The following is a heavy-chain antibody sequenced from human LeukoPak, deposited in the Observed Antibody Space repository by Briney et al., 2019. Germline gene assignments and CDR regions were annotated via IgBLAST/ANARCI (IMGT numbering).Heavy chain of an antibody. Sequence: PGGSLRLSRAASGFTFSSYAMHWVRQAPGKGLEWVAVISYDGSNKYYADSVKGRFTISRDNSKNTLYLQMSSLRAEDTAVYYCARSGGRITILGGGFDYWGQGTLVTVSS. V-gene: IGHV3-30-3*01. D-gene: IGHD3-3*01. CDR2: ISYDGSNK. CDR1: GFTFSSYA. CDR3: ARSGGRITILGGGFDY. J-gene: IGHJ4*02.